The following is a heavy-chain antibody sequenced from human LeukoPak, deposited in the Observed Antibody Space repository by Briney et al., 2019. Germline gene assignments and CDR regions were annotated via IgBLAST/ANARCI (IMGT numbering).Heavy chain of an antibody. J-gene: IGHJ6*02. CDR1: GFTFDDYA. Sequence: GGSLRLSCAASGFTFDDYAMHWVRQAPGKGLEWVSGISWNSGSIGYADSVKGRFTISRDNAKNSLYLQMNSLRAEDTAVYYCARDLEPDSSGYPYYYGMDVWGQGTTVTVSS. CDR3: ARDLEPDSSGYPYYYGMDV. V-gene: IGHV3-9*01. D-gene: IGHD3-22*01. CDR2: ISWNSGSI.